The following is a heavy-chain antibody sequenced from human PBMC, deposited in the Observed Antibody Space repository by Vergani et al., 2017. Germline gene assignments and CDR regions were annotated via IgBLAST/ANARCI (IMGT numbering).Heavy chain of an antibody. V-gene: IGHV2-5*04. Sequence: QITLKESGPTLVKPTHTLTLTCTFSGFSLNTRGVSVAWLRQPPGKALDWLALTYWNDDQHYSPSLNNRVTITKDTSKNQVVLTMTNMDYVDTGTYYCVYRKTGCGTTGCFDPVWYYSYMDVWVKGTTVTVSS. CDR2: TYWNDDQ. D-gene: IGHD1-7*01. CDR3: VYRKTGCGTTGCFDPVWYYSYMDV. CDR1: GFSLNTRGVS. J-gene: IGHJ6*03.